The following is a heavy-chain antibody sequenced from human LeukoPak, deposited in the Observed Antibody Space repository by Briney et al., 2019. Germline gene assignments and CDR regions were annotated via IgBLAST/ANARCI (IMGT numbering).Heavy chain of an antibody. V-gene: IGHV5-51*01. J-gene: IGHJ4*02. CDR3: ARRNPEGATAK. CDR1: GSNFTSYW. Sequence: RGASLEISCEGSGSNFTSYWIGWGRQLGGKGLEWMGISYPGDYDTRDSTSLQGQVTISDDKSSSTAYLQWSSLKASDTAMYYCARRNPEGATAKGGQGPLATVS. CDR2: SYPGDYDT. D-gene: IGHD1-26*01.